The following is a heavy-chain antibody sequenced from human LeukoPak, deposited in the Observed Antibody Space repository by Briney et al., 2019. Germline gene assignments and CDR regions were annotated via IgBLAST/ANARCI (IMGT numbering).Heavy chain of an antibody. CDR3: ARGGYYYDSSGPFDY. Sequence: LSGGSLRLSCAASGFTFSSYWMHWVRQAPGKGLEWVSVIYSGGSTYYADSVKGRFTISRDNSKNTLYLQMNSLRAEDTAVYYCARGGYYYDSSGPFDYWGQGTLVTVSS. CDR1: GFTFSSYW. V-gene: IGHV3-66*01. CDR2: IYSGGST. J-gene: IGHJ4*02. D-gene: IGHD3-22*01.